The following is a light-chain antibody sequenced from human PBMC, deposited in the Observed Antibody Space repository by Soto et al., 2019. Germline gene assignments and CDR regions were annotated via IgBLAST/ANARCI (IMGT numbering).Light chain of an antibody. V-gene: IGLV2-14*03. CDR1: SSDIGHYDY. CDR3: CSLTTSHTYV. J-gene: IGLJ1*01. Sequence: QSALTQPASVSGSPGQSITISCTGTSSDIGHYDYVSWYQQHPGKAPKLMIYHVTYRPSGVSNRYSGPKSGNSASLTISGLQADDEADYYCCSLTTSHTYVFGSGTKVNVL. CDR2: HVT.